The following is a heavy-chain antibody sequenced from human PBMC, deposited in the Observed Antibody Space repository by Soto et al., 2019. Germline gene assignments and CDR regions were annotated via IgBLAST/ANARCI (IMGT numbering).Heavy chain of an antibody. CDR3: AKDVRPDGYWDFDY. J-gene: IGHJ4*02. D-gene: IGHD5-12*01. CDR1: GFTFSSYA. V-gene: IGHV3-23*01. CDR2: ISGAGGST. Sequence: GGSLRLSCAASGFTFSSYAMSWVRQAPGKGLEWVSAISGAGGSTYYEESVKGRFTISRDNSKNTVFLQLNSLRVEDTAIYYCAKDVRPDGYWDFDYWGQGTLVTVSS.